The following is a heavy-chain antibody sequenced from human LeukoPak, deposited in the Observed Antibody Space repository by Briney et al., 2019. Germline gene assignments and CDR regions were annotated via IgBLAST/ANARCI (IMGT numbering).Heavy chain of an antibody. J-gene: IGHJ4*02. Sequence: GGSLRLSCAASGFTFDDYAMHWVRQAPGKGLEWASGISWNSGSIGYADSVKGRFTISRDNAKNSLYLQMSSLRAEDTALYYCAKDRGFSGSYCDYWGQGTLVTVSS. CDR3: AKDRGFSGSYCDY. V-gene: IGHV3-9*01. D-gene: IGHD1-26*01. CDR2: ISWNSGSI. CDR1: GFTFDDYA.